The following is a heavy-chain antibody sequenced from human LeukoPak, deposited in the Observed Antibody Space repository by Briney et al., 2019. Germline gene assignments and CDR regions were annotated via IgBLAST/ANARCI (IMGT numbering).Heavy chain of an antibody. CDR2: ISGSGGST. Sequence: GGSLSLTCAASGFTFSSYALSWVRQAPGKGLEWVSAISGSGGSTYYADSVKGRFTISRDNTKNALYLQMTSLIAEDTAVYYCAKALHYYARYYGMDVWGQGTTVTASS. V-gene: IGHV3-23*01. J-gene: IGHJ6*02. D-gene: IGHD3-10*01. CDR3: AKALHYYARYYGMDV. CDR1: GFTFSSYA.